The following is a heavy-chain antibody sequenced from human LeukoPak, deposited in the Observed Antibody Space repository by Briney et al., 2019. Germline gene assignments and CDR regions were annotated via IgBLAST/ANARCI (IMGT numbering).Heavy chain of an antibody. J-gene: IGHJ6*03. CDR1: GFTFSNYV. Sequence: PGESLRLSCAASGFTFSNYVIHWVRQAPGKGLDWLAVISYDGTNNYYAESVKGRFTISRDHSKSTVDLQMDSLGGADTAVYYCARSPTYYYMDVWGKGTTVTVSS. V-gene: IGHV3-30-3*01. CDR3: ARSPTYYYMDV. CDR2: ISYDGTNN.